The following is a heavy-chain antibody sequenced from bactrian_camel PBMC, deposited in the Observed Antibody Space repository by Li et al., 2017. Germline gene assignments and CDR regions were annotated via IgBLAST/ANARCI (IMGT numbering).Heavy chain of an antibody. V-gene: IGHV3S55*01. CDR1: GYRFASYC. CDR2: ISSDGVP. J-gene: IGHJ4*01. Sequence: HVQLVESGGGSVQAGGSLRLSCAASGYRFASYCMGWYRQAPGKAREWVAGISSDGVPSVADSVKGSFTISKDNAKNTLYLQMNSLKPEDTAMYYCGAGDSIYCSDYCVCASTNWGQGTQVTVS. CDR3: GAGDSIYCSDYCVCASTN. D-gene: IGHD1*01.